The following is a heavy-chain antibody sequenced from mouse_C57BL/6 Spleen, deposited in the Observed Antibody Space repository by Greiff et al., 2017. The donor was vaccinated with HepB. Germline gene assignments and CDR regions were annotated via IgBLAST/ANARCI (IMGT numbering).Heavy chain of an antibody. J-gene: IGHJ2*01. CDR1: GFTFSSYA. CDR3: ARDLDPYFDY. CDR2: ISDGGSYT. V-gene: IGHV5-4*01. Sequence: DVMLVESGGGLVKPGGSLKLSCAASGFTFSSYAMSWVRQTPEKRLEWVATISDGGSYTYYPDNVKGRFTISGDNAKNNLYLQMSHLKSEDTAMYYCARDLDPYFDYWGQGTTLTVSS.